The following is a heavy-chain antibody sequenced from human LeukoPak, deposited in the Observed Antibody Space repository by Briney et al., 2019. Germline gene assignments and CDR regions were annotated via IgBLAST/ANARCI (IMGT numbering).Heavy chain of an antibody. CDR1: GFTFSSYA. Sequence: GGSLRLSCAASGFTFSSYAMHWVRQAPGKGLEWVAVISYDGSNKYYADSVKGRFTISRDNSKNTLYLQMNSLRAEDTAVYYCARDSSSGYYGSGSYDYYYYGMDVWGQGTTVTVSS. CDR3: ARDSSSGYYGSGSYDYYYYGMDV. J-gene: IGHJ6*02. D-gene: IGHD3-10*01. CDR2: ISYDGSNK. V-gene: IGHV3-30-3*01.